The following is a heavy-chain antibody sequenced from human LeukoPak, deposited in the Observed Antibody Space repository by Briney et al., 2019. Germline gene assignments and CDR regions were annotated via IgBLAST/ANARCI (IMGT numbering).Heavy chain of an antibody. CDR1: GFTFSSYG. V-gene: IGHV3-30*02. CDR3: ASEYGGNFGPDY. D-gene: IGHD4-23*01. J-gene: IGHJ4*02. Sequence: PGGSLRLSCAASGFTFSSYGMHWVRQAPGKGLEWVAFIRYDGSNKYYADSVKGRFTISRDNSKNTLYLQMNSLRAEDTAVYYCASEYGGNFGPDYWGQGTLVTVSS. CDR2: IRYDGSNK.